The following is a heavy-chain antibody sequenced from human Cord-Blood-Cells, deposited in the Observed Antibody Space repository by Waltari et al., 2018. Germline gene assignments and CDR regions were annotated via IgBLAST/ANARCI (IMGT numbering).Heavy chain of an antibody. CDR2: INPNSGGT. CDR3: ARSVTMVRGVTLNNWFDP. Sequence: QVQLVQSGAEGKKPGASVTVSCKASGYTFTGSYMPWVRQAPGPGLEWVGGINPNSGGTNYAQKFQGRVTMTRDTSISTAYMELSRLRSDDTAVYYCARSVTMVRGVTLNNWFDPWGQGTLVTVSS. V-gene: IGHV1-2*02. CDR1: GYTFTGSY. J-gene: IGHJ5*02. D-gene: IGHD3-10*01.